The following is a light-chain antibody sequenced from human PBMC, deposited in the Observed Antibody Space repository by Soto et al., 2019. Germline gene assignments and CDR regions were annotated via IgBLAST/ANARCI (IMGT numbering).Light chain of an antibody. CDR3: ETWDSNTRV. CDR1: SGHSSYI. Sequence: QPVLTQSSSASASLGSSVKLTCTLSSGHSSYIIAWHQQQPGKAPRHLMKLEGRGNYNKGSGVPDRFSGSSSGADRYLTISNLQFEDEADYYCETWDSNTRVFGGGTKLTVL. V-gene: IGLV4-60*02. CDR2: LEGRGNY. J-gene: IGLJ2*01.